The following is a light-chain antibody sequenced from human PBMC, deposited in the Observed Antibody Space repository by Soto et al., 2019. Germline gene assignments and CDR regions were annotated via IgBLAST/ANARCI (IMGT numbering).Light chain of an antibody. CDR2: DAS. CDR1: QSISSW. J-gene: IGKJ1*01. Sequence: DIQMTQSPSTLSASVGDIVTITCRASQSISSWLAWYQQKPGKAPKLLIYDASSLESGVPSRFSGSGSGTEFTLTISSLQPDDFATYYCQQYNSYSRTCGQGTKGDIK. V-gene: IGKV1-5*01. CDR3: QQYNSYSRT.